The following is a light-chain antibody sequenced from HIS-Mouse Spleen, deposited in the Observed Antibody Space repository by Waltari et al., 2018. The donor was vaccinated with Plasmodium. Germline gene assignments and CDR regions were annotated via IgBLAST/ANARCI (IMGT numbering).Light chain of an antibody. J-gene: IGLJ7*01. V-gene: IGLV3-25*03. CDR3: QSADSSGTYAV. CDR1: ALPKQY. Sequence: SYELTQPPSVSVSPGQTARITCSGDALPKQYAYWYQQKPGQAPVRVIYKDRERPSGIPERFSGSSSGTTVTLTISGVQAEDEADYYCQSADSSGTYAVFGGGTQLTVL. CDR2: KDR.